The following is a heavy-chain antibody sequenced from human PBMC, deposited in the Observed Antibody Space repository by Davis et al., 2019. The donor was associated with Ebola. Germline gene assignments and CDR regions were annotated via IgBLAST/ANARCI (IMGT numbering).Heavy chain of an antibody. V-gene: IGHV3-11*06. CDR2: ISYSGAHT. D-gene: IGHD2-21*01. Sequence: PGGSLRLSCAASGFPFSDYYISWIRQAPGKGLEWISYISYSGAHTSYSDSVKGRFTISRDNAKKSLELQMNSLRVEDTAVYYCARGTERQGGVAPLDFWGQGTPVTVSS. CDR1: GFPFSDYY. J-gene: IGHJ4*02. CDR3: ARGTERQGGVAPLDF.